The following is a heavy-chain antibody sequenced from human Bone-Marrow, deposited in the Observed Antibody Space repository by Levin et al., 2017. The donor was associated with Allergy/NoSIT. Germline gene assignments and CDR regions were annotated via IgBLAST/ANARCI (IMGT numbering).Heavy chain of an antibody. CDR1: GFIFSTYT. V-gene: IGHV3-21*01. J-gene: IGHJ5*02. Sequence: GGSLRLSCAASGFIFSTYTMNWVRQSPGKGLEWVSAISGSTGHIYYSDSVRGRFTISRDNARNSLYLQMNSLRAEDTAVYYCVRSPNSANWPNWFDPWGQGTLVTVSS. D-gene: IGHD2/OR15-2a*01. CDR3: VRSPNSANWPNWFDP. CDR2: ISGSTGHI.